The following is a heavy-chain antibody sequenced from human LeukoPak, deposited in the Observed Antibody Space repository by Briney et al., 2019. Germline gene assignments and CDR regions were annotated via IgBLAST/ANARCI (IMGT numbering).Heavy chain of an antibody. J-gene: IGHJ3*02. CDR3: AKDYYGSGSYHDAFDI. CDR2: IRYDGSNK. V-gene: IGHV3-30*02. Sequence: PGGSLRLSCAASGFTFSSYGMHWVRQAPGKGLEWVAFIRYDGSNKYYADSAKGRFTISRDNSKNTLYLQMNSLRAEDTAVYYCAKDYYGSGSYHDAFDIWGQGTMVTVSS. D-gene: IGHD3-10*01. CDR1: GFTFSSYG.